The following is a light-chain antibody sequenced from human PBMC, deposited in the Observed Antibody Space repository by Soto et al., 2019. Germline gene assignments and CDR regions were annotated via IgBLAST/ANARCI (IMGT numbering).Light chain of an antibody. CDR1: NSNLGAGYD. CDR3: ATWDDSLNAAV. V-gene: IGLV1-40*01. J-gene: IGLJ7*01. Sequence: QSVLTQPPSVSGAPGQRVTISCTGNNSNLGAGYDVHWYQQLPGAAPKLLIYIDDQRPSGVPDRFSGSKSGTSASLAISGLQSEDEADYYCATWDDSLNAAVFGGGTQLTVL. CDR2: IDD.